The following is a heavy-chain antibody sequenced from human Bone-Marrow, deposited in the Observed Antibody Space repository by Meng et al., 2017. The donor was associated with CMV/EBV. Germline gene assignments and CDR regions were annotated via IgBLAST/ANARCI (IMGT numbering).Heavy chain of an antibody. CDR2: ISSSGSTI. V-gene: IGHV3-48*03. J-gene: IGHJ6*02. CDR1: GFTFSSYE. D-gene: IGHD1-26*01. CDR3: AKDIRGSYYDDYYTMDV. Sequence: GGSLRLSCAASGFTFSSYEMNWVRQAPGKGLEWVSYISSSGSTIYYADSVKGRFTISRNNAKNSLYLQMNSLRAEDTALYYCAKDIRGSYYDDYYTMDVWGQGTTVTVSS.